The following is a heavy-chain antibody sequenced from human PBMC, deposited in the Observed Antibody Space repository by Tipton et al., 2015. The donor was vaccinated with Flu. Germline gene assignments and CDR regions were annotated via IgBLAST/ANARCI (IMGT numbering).Heavy chain of an antibody. J-gene: IGHJ4*02. CDR2: ISSNGGST. Sequence: AASGFTFSSHAMHWVRQAPGKGLEYVSAISSNGGSTYYANSVKGRFTISRDNSKNTLYLQMGSLRAEDMAVYYCARALRYYDSSGYPKYYYFDYWGQGTLVTVSS. D-gene: IGHD3-22*01. CDR3: ARALRYYDSSGYPKYYYFDY. V-gene: IGHV3-64*01. CDR1: GFTFSSHA.